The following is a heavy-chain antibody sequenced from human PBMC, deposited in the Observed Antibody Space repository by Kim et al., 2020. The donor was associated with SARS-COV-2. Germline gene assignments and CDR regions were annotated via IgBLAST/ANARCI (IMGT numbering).Heavy chain of an antibody. Sequence: PSLKSRVTISVDTSKNQFSLKLSSVTAADTAVYYCARARKNVVVNGWIDVWGQGTTVTVSS. V-gene: IGHV4-59*01. CDR3: ARARKNVVVNGWIDV. J-gene: IGHJ6*02. D-gene: IGHD6-19*01.